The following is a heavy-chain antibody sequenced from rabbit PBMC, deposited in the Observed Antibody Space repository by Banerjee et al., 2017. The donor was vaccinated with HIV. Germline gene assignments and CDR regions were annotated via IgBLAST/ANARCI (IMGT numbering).Heavy chain of an antibody. CDR1: GIDFSTYG. V-gene: IGHV1S47*01. CDR3: TRAAGYGGYGYAPYFNL. Sequence: QEQLVESGGGLVTLGGSLKLSCKASGIDFSTYGISWVRQAPGKGLEWIAYIYPDYGTTDYASWAKGRFTISLDNAQNTVFLQMTSLTAADTATYFCTRAAGYGGYGYAPYFNLWGPGTLVTVS. D-gene: IGHD6-1*01. CDR2: IYPDYGTT. J-gene: IGHJ4*01.